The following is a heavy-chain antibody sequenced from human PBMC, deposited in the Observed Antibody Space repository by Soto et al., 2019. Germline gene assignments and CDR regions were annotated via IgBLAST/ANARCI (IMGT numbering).Heavy chain of an antibody. V-gene: IGHV1-2*02. J-gene: IGHJ4*02. Sequence: ASVKVSCKASGYTFSDYYIHWVRQAPGQGLEWMGWINPNSGGTKYAPKFQGGVTMTRDTSITTAYMELSRLRSGDTAVYYCAREEATAKPAGVDCWGQGTLVTVSS. CDR2: INPNSGGT. D-gene: IGHD1-1*01. CDR3: AREEATAKPAGVDC. CDR1: GYTFSDYY.